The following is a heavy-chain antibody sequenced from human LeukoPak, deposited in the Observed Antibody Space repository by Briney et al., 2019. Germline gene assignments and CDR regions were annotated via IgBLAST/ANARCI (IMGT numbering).Heavy chain of an antibody. CDR1: GFTFSDYY. CDR2: INQDGSER. D-gene: IGHD5-18*01. Sequence: GGSLRLSCAASGFTFSDYYMYWVRQAPGKGLEWVADINQDGSERHYVESVKGRFTISRDNAKNSLFLQMNSLRAEDTAVYYCVRDGGGYKYGNDAFDMWGQGTMVTVSS. V-gene: IGHV3-7*01. J-gene: IGHJ3*02. CDR3: VRDGGGYKYGNDAFDM.